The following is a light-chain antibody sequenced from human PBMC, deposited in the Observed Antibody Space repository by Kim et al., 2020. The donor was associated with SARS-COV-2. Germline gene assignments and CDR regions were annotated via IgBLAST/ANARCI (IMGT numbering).Light chain of an antibody. Sequence: QSVLTQPPSVSGTSGQTITIACSGRSANIGTNHVCWYQQVPGMAPKLLMYADNQRPSGVPDRFSGSKSGTSVSLAIRGLRSEDEALYFCATFDDALRGQVFCGGTKVTVL. J-gene: IGLJ3*02. CDR2: ADN. CDR1: SANIGTNH. V-gene: IGLV1-47*02. CDR3: ATFDDALRGQV.